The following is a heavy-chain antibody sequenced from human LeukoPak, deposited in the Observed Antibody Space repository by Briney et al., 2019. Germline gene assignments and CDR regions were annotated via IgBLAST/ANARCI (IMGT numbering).Heavy chain of an antibody. V-gene: IGHV3-74*01. J-gene: IGHJ4*02. Sequence: HPGGSLRLSCAASGFILSSYWMHWVRQAPGKGLVWVSRINSDGSSTSYADSVKGRFTISRDNAKNTLYLQMNSLRAEDTAVYYCARRVVVPAAPYYFDYWGQGTLVTVSS. D-gene: IGHD2-2*01. CDR2: INSDGSST. CDR1: GFILSSYW. CDR3: ARRVVVPAAPYYFDY.